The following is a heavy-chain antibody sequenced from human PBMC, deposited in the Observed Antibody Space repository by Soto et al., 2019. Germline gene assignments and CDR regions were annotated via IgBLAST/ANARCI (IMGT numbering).Heavy chain of an antibody. Sequence: QPGGSLRLSCAASGFTVSTYNMIWVRQAPVKGLEWVSVTYSGGSTQYADSVKGRFTVSRDNSKNTLYLQMSSLRDEDTAVYYCARKLSGAVQGWAYGMDVWGRGTTVTVSS. CDR3: ARKLSGAVQGWAYGMDV. V-gene: IGHV3-53*01. CDR1: GFTVSTYN. D-gene: IGHD1-26*01. CDR2: TYSGGST. J-gene: IGHJ6*02.